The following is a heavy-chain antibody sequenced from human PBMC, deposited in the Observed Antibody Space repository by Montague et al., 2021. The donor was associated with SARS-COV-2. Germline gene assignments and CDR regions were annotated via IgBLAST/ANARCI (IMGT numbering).Heavy chain of an antibody. Sequence: SLRLSCATSGFTFSSYAMHWVRQAPGKGLEYVSAISSNGGSTYYANSVKGRFTISRDNSKNTLYLQMGSLRAEDVAVYYCARGRAVAVYDYWGQGTLVTVSS. CDR3: ARGRAVAVYDY. CDR1: GFTFSSYA. J-gene: IGHJ4*02. CDR2: ISSNGGST. D-gene: IGHD6-19*01. V-gene: IGHV3-64*01.